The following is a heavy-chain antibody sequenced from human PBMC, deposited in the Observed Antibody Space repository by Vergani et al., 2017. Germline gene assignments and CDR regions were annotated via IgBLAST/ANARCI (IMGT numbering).Heavy chain of an antibody. CDR1: GYSISSSNW. V-gene: IGHV4-28*03. CDR2: IYTSGAT. D-gene: IGHD2-21*01. CDR3: ARDGGEYDKDALDV. J-gene: IGHJ3*01. Sequence: QVQLQESGPGLVKPSDTLSLTCAVSGYSISSSNWWGWIRQPPGKGLEWIGRIYTSGATNYNPSLRSRAIMSVDASKKQFSLKLTSVTAADTAVYYCARDGGEYDKDALDVWGQGTKVTVTS.